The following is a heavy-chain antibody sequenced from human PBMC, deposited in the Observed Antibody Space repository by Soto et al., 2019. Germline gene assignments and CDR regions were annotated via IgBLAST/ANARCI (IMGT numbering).Heavy chain of an antibody. D-gene: IGHD3-22*01. J-gene: IGHJ3*02. CDR3: AGDSSGYYYDATEGAFDI. V-gene: IGHV3-30-3*01. CDR2: ISYDGSNK. Sequence: TGGSLRLSCAASGFTFSSYAMHWVRQAPGKGLEWVAVISYDGSNKYYADSVKGRFTISRDNSKNTLYLQMNSLRAEDTAVYYCAGDSSGYYYDATEGAFDIWGQGTMVTVSS. CDR1: GFTFSSYA.